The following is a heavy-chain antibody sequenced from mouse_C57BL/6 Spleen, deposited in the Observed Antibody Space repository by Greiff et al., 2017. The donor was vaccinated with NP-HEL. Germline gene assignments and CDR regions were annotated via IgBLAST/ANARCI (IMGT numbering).Heavy chain of an antibody. CDR2: IDPETGGT. CDR1: GYTFTDYE. J-gene: IGHJ3*01. V-gene: IGHV1-15*01. Sequence: QVQLQQSGAELVRPGATVTLSCKASGYTFTDYEMHWVKQTPVHGLEWIGAIDPETGGTAYNQKFKGKAILTADKSSSTAYMELRSLTSEDSAVYYCTRGIYEPWGQGTLVTVSA. D-gene: IGHD2-3*01. CDR3: TRGIYEP.